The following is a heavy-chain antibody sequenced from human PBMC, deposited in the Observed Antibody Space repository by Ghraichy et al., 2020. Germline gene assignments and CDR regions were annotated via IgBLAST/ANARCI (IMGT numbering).Heavy chain of an antibody. CDR2: ISGSGGST. D-gene: IGHD5-18*01. J-gene: IGHJ4*02. CDR1: GFTFSSYA. CDR3: AKAEYSYGYSNFDY. Sequence: GESLNISCAASGFTFSSYAMSWVRQAPGKGLEWVSAISGSGGSTYYADSVKGRFTISRDNSKNTLYLQMNSLRAEDTAVYYCAKAEYSYGYSNFDYWGQGTLVTVSS. V-gene: IGHV3-23*01.